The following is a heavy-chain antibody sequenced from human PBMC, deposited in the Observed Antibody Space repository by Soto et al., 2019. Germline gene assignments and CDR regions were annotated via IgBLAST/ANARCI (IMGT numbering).Heavy chain of an antibody. CDR1: GYTFTSYG. CDR2: ISAYNGNT. Sequence: ASVKVSCKASGYTFTSYGISWVRQAPGQGLEWIGWISAYNGNTNYAQKLQGRVTMTTDTSTSTAYMELRSLRSDDTAVYYCARAYYYDSSGYYYGDFDYWGQGTLVTVSS. CDR3: ARAYYYDSSGYYYGDFDY. V-gene: IGHV1-18*01. D-gene: IGHD3-22*01. J-gene: IGHJ4*02.